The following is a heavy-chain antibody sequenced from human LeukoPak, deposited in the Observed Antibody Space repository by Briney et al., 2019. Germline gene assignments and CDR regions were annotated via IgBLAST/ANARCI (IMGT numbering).Heavy chain of an antibody. D-gene: IGHD4-17*01. CDR1: GYTFTGYY. CDR3: ARITTVTTESDDY. V-gene: IGHV1-2*02. J-gene: IGHJ4*02. Sequence: ASVKVSCKASGYTFTGYYMHWVRQAPGQGLEWMGWINPNSGGTNYAQKFQGRVTMTRDTSISTAYMELSGLRSDDTAVYYCARITTVTTESDDYWGQGTLVTVSS. CDR2: INPNSGGT.